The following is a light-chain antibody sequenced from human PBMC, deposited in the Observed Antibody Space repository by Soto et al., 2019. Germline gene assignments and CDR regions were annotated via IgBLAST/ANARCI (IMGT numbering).Light chain of an antibody. Sequence: DIQMTQSPSSVSASVGDRVTITCRASQGIASFLAWYQQKQGKAPDLLIYATSTSQSVVPSCFSGSGSGTDFTLTIRSLQPEDFATYYCQQLKSFPLSFGGGTKVEI. J-gene: IGKJ4*01. CDR1: QGIASF. V-gene: IGKV1-12*01. CDR3: QQLKSFPLS. CDR2: ATS.